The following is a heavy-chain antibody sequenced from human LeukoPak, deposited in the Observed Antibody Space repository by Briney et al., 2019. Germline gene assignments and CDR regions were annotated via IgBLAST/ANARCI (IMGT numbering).Heavy chain of an antibody. Sequence: KPSETLSLTCAVSGGSISSSNWWSWVRQPPGKGLEWIGEIYHSGSTNYNPSLKSRVTISVDTSKNQFSLKLSSVTAADTAVYYCARAEVAAAAYNWFDPWGQGTLVTVSS. J-gene: IGHJ5*02. D-gene: IGHD6-13*01. CDR1: GGSISSSNW. V-gene: IGHV4-4*02. CDR3: ARAEVAAAAYNWFDP. CDR2: IYHSGST.